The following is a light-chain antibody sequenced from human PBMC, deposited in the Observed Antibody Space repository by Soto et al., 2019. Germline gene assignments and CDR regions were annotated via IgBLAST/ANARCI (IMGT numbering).Light chain of an antibody. CDR3: LISYSGAWRV. V-gene: IGLV7-46*01. Sequence: QAVVTQEPSLTVSPGGTVTLTCGSSTGAVTSGHYPYWFQQKPGQAPRTLIYDTSNKHSWTPARFSGSLLGGKAALTLSGAQPEDEAEYYCLISYSGAWRVFGTGTKVTVL. J-gene: IGLJ1*01. CDR2: DTS. CDR1: TGAVTSGHY.